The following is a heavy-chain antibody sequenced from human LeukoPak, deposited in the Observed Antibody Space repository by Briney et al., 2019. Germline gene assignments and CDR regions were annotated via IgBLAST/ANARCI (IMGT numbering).Heavy chain of an antibody. Sequence: GGSLRLSCVASGFTFSSYSMNWVRQAPGKGLEWVSYISSSSITIYYADSVKGRFTISRDNARNSLYLQMNSLRDEDTAVYYCARGGTNRFDHWGQGILVAVSS. CDR1: GFTFSSYS. CDR3: ARGGTNRFDH. CDR2: ISSSSITI. D-gene: IGHD1/OR15-1a*01. V-gene: IGHV3-48*02. J-gene: IGHJ4*02.